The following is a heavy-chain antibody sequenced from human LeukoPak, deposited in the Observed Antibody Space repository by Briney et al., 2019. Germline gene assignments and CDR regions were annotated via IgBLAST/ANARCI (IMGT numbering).Heavy chain of an antibody. CDR1: GYTFTSYG. CDR3: ARHSLKYYYGSGRDYQYYYYYMDV. Sequence: EASVKVSCKASGYTFTSYGISWVRQAPGQGLEWMGWISAYNGNTNYAQKLQGRVTMTTDTSTSTAYMELRSLRSDDTAVYYCARHSLKYYYGSGRDYQYYYYYMDVWGKGTTVTVSS. CDR2: ISAYNGNT. D-gene: IGHD3-10*01. J-gene: IGHJ6*03. V-gene: IGHV1-18*01.